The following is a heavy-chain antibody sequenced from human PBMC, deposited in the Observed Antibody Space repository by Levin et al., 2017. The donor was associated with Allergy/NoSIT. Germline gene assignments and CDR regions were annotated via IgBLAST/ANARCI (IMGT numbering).Heavy chain of an antibody. CDR1: GYTLTELS. CDR2: FDPEDGET. Sequence: ASVKVSCKVSGYTLTELSMHWVRQAPGKGLEWMGGFDPEDGETIYAQKFQGRVTMTEDTSTDTAYMELSSLRSEDTAVYYCATDYGRGYYDSSGYYSVWGQGTLVTVSS. CDR3: ATDYGRGYYDSSGYYSV. V-gene: IGHV1-24*01. J-gene: IGHJ4*02. D-gene: IGHD3-22*01.